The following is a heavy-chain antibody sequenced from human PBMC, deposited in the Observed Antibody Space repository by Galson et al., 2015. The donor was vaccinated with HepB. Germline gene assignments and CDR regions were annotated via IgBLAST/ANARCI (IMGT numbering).Heavy chain of an antibody. J-gene: IGHJ4*02. CDR3: AKDPALRFLEWLLSDFDY. CDR1: GFTFSSYA. D-gene: IGHD3-3*01. CDR2: ISGSGGST. V-gene: IGHV3-23*01. Sequence: SLRLSCAASGFTFSSYAMSWVRQAPGKGLEWVSAISGSGGSTYYADSVKGRFTISRDNSKNTLYLQMNSLRAEDTAVYYCAKDPALRFLEWLLSDFDYRGQGTLVTVSS.